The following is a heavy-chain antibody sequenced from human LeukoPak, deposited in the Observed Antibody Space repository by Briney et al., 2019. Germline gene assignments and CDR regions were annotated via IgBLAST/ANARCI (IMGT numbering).Heavy chain of an antibody. CDR3: ARDFNHGLGY. CDR1: GFTFSSYE. J-gene: IGHJ4*02. D-gene: IGHD3-10*01. CDR2: ISNSGSTI. Sequence: GGSLRLSCAASGFTFSSYEMNWVRQAPGKGLEWVSYISNSGSTIYYADSVKGRFTISRDNSKNTLYLQMNSLRAEDTAVYYCARDFNHGLGYWGQGTLVTVSS. V-gene: IGHV3-48*03.